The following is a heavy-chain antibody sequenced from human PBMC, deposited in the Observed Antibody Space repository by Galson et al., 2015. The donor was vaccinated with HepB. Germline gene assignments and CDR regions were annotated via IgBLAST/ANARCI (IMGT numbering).Heavy chain of an antibody. D-gene: IGHD2-15*01. CDR3: AKDGLRYCSGGSCYVFDY. CDR1: GFTFSSYG. J-gene: IGHJ4*02. V-gene: IGHV3-30*18. CDR2: ISYDGSNK. Sequence: SLRLSCAASGFTFSSYGMHWVRQAPGKGLEWVAVISYDGSNKYYADSVKGRFTISRDNSKNTLYLQMNSLRAEDTAVYYCAKDGLRYCSGGSCYVFDYWGQGTLVTVSS.